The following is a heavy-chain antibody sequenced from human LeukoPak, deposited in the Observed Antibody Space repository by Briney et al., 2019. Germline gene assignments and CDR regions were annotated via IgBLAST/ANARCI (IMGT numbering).Heavy chain of an antibody. CDR2: ISSSSSYI. CDR3: ARGATDVTRWFDP. V-gene: IGHV3-21*01. D-gene: IGHD1-1*01. CDR1: GFTFSSYS. J-gene: IGHJ5*02. Sequence: GGSLRLSCAASGFTFSSYSMNWVRQAPGKGLEWVSSISSSSSYIYYADSVKGRFTISRDNAKNSLYLQMNGLRAEDTAVYYCARGATDVTRWFDPWGQGTRVTVSS.